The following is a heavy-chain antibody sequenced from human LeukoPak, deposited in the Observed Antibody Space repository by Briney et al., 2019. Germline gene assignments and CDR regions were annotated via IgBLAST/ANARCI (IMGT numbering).Heavy chain of an antibody. Sequence: GGSLRLSCAASGFTFSSYGMSWVRQAPGKGLEWVSAISGSGGSTYYADSVKGRFTISRDNSKNTLYLQMNSLRAEDTAVYYCAKVQYYGSGSPPGYWGQGTLVTVSS. V-gene: IGHV3-23*01. D-gene: IGHD3-10*01. CDR3: AKVQYYGSGSPPGY. J-gene: IGHJ4*02. CDR2: ISGSGGST. CDR1: GFTFSSYG.